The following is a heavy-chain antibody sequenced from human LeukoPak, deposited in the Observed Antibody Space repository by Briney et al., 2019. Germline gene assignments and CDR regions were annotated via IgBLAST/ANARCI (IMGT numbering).Heavy chain of an antibody. CDR2: IYSGGST. V-gene: IGHV3-66*02. J-gene: IGHJ4*02. D-gene: IGHD3-3*01. Sequence: GGSLRLSCAASGFTFSSYWMSWVRQAPGKGLEWVSVIYSGGSTYYADSVKGRFTISRDNSKNTLYLQMNSLRAEDTAVYYCARGVYDFWSGYRGNFDYWGQGTLVIVSS. CDR1: GFTFSSYW. CDR3: ARGVYDFWSGYRGNFDY.